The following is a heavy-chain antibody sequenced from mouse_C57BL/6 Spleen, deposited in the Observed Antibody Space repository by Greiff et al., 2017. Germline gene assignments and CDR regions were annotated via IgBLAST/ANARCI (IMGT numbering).Heavy chain of an antibody. Sequence: QVQLQQSGPELVKPGASVKISCKASGYAFSSSWMNWVKQRPGKGLEWIGRIYPGDGDTNYNGKFKGKATLTADKSSSAAYMQLSSLTSEDSAVYFCARGRYYDYDLDSCDYGGQCTTLTVSS. D-gene: IGHD2-4*01. V-gene: IGHV1-82*01. CDR1: GYAFSSSW. CDR2: IYPGDGDT. J-gene: IGHJ2*01. CDR3: ARGRYYDYDLDSCDY.